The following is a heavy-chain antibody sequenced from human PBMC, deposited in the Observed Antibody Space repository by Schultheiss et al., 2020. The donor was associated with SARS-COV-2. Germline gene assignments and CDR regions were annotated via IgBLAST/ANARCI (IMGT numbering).Heavy chain of an antibody. V-gene: IGHV4-59*12. Sequence: SETLSLTCAVYGGSFSGYFWSWIRQPPGKGLEWIGYIYYSGSTNYNPSLKSRVTISVDTSKNQFSLKLSSVTAADTAVYYCARNSPIVGATASYYGMDVWGQGTTVTVSS. CDR1: GGSFSGYF. CDR3: ARNSPIVGATASYYGMDV. D-gene: IGHD1-26*01. CDR2: IYYSGST. J-gene: IGHJ6*02.